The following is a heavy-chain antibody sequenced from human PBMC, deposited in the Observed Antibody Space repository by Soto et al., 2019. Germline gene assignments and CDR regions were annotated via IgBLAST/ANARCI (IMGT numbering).Heavy chain of an antibody. J-gene: IGHJ4*02. V-gene: IGHV1-18*04. CDR3: ARDTYSSSWNPFDY. D-gene: IGHD6-13*01. CDR1: GYTFTSYG. Sequence: GASVKVSFKASGYTFTSYGISWVRQAPGQGLEWMGWISAYNGNTNYAQKLQGRVTMTTDTSTSTAYMELRSLRSDDTAVYYCARDTYSSSWNPFDYWGQGTLVTVSS. CDR2: ISAYNGNT.